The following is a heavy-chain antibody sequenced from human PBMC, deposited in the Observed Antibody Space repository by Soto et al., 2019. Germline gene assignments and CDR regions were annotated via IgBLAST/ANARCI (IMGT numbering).Heavy chain of an antibody. CDR1: GDTISTGGYT. V-gene: IGHV4-30-2*01. CDR2: TYHSGNT. J-gene: IGHJ6*02. Sequence: PSETLSLTCDVSGDTISTGGYTWAWIRQPPRKALEWIGHTYHSGNTYYNPSLKSRVIISVDRSKNQFSLKVRSVTAADTAVYYCARVNGYCVSTSCHGYYGMDVWGQGTTVTVSS. D-gene: IGHD2-2*03. CDR3: ARVNGYCVSTSCHGYYGMDV.